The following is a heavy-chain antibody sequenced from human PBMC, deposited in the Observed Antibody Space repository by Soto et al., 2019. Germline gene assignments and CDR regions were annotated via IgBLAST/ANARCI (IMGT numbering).Heavy chain of an antibody. CDR2: IYWDNDK. J-gene: IGHJ6*02. D-gene: IGHD3-10*01. V-gene: IGHV2-5*02. CDR3: AHITGVLRGVAYYHNGMDV. Sequence: QITLKESGPTLVRPTQTLTLTCSFSGFSLTTRGVGVSWIRQPPGKALEWLVLIYWDNDKRYSPSLKDRLTITKDTSKIQVVLTMTIVDPVDTATYSWAHITGVLRGVAYYHNGMDVWGPGTTVTVSS. CDR1: GFSLTTRGVG.